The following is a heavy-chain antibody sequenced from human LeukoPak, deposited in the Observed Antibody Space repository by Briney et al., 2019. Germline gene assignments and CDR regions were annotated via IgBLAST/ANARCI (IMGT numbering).Heavy chain of an antibody. J-gene: IGHJ4*02. CDR2: ISYDESNK. Sequence: GRSLRLSCAASGFTFSSYGMHWVRQAPGKGLEWVAVISYDESNKYYGDSGKGRFTISRDNSKNTLYLQMSSLRAEDTAVYYCVKNAGRRYFDYWGQGTLVTVSS. V-gene: IGHV3-30*18. CDR1: GFTFSSYG. CDR3: VKNAGRRYFDY.